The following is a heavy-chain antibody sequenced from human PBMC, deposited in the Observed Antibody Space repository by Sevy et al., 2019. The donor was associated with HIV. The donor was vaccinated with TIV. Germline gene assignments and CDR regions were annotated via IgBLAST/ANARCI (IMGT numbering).Heavy chain of an antibody. V-gene: IGHV3-43D*03. J-gene: IGHJ6*02. Sequence: GGSLSLSCAASGFTFDDYAMHWVRQAPGKGLEWVCLISWDGGSTYYADSVKGRFTISRDNSKNSLYLQMNSLRAEDTALYYCAKDYGYSYGTGGGMDVWGQGTTVTV. D-gene: IGHD5-18*01. CDR3: AKDYGYSYGTGGGMDV. CDR2: ISWDGGST. CDR1: GFTFDDYA.